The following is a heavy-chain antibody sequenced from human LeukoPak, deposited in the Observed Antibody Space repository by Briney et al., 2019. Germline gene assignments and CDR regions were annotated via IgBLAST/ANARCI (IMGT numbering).Heavy chain of an antibody. V-gene: IGHV4-59*01. Sequence: TPSETLSLTCTVSGGSISSYYWSWIRQPPGKGLEWIGYIYYSGNTNYNPSLKSRVTISVDTSRNQFSLKVTSVTAADTAVYYCARGLDAFDIWGQGTMVTVSS. CDR2: IYYSGNT. J-gene: IGHJ3*02. CDR1: GGSISSYY. CDR3: ARGLDAFDI.